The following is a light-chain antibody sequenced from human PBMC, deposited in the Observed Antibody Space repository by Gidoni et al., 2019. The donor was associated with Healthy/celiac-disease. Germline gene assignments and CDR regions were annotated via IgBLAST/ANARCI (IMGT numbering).Light chain of an antibody. CDR3: QQSYRTPWT. J-gene: IGKJ3*01. CDR2: TAS. CDR1: QNISSY. Sequence: DIQMTQSPSSLSASVGDRVTITCRASQNISSYLNWYQQKPGKAPKFLIYTASSLQSGVPSRFSGSGSGTDFTLTISSLQPEDFATYHCQQSYRTPWTFGPGTKVDIK. V-gene: IGKV1-39*01.